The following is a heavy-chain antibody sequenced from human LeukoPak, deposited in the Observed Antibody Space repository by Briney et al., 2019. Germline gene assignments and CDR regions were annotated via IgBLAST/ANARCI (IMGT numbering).Heavy chain of an antibody. J-gene: IGHJ3*02. CDR3: AHTPPGSYYYSDAFDI. D-gene: IGHD3-22*01. V-gene: IGHV2-5*02. Sequence: GSGPTLVKPTQTLTLTCTFSGFSLSTSGVGVGWIRQPPGKALEWLALIYWDDDKRYSPSLKSRLTITKDTSKNQVVLTMTNMDPVDTATYYCAHTPPGSYYYSDAFDIWGQGTMVTVSS. CDR2: IYWDDDK. CDR1: GFSLSTSGVG.